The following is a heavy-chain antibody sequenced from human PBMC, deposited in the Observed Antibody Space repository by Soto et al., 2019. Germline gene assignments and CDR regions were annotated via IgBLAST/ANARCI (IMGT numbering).Heavy chain of an antibody. V-gene: IGHV1-46*01. CDR2: INPSGGST. D-gene: IGHD3-9*01. Sequence: GASVKVSCKASGYTLTSYYMHWVRQAPGQGLEWMGIINPSGGSTSYAQKFQGRVTMTRNTSISTAYMELSSLRSEDTAVYYCARVLRYFDWSNDAFDIWGQGTMVTVSS. CDR1: GYTLTSYY. J-gene: IGHJ3*02. CDR3: ARVLRYFDWSNDAFDI.